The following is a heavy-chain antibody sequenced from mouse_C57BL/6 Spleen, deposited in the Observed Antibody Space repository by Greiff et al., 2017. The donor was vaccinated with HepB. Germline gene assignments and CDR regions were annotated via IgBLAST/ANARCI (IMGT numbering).Heavy chain of an antibody. CDR2: IDPEDGET. CDR3: ARVDGSYWYFDV. V-gene: IGHV14-2*01. Sequence: VQLKQSGAELVKPGASVKLSCTASGFNIKDYYMPWVKQRTEQGLEWIGRIDPEDGETKYAPKFQGKATITADTSSNTAYLQLSSLTSEDTAVYYCARVDGSYWYFDVWGTGTTVTVSS. CDR1: GFNIKDYY. J-gene: IGHJ1*03. D-gene: IGHD1-1*01.